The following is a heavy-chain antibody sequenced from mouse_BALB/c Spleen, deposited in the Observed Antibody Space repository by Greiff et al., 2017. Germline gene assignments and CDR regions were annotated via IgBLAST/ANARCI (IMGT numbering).Heavy chain of an antibody. CDR3: ASNAWFAY. Sequence: QVQLQQPGAELVKPGASVKLSCKASGYTFTSYWMHWVKQRPGQGLEWIGEINPSNGRTNYNEKFKSKATLTVDTSSSTAYMQLSSLASEDSALYYCASNAWFAYWGQGTLVTVSA. V-gene: IGHV1S81*02. J-gene: IGHJ3*01. CDR1: GYTFTSYW. CDR2: INPSNGRT.